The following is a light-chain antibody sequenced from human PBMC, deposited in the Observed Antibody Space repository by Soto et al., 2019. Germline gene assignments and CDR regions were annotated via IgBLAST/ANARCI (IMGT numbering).Light chain of an antibody. Sequence: QSVLTQPPSVSGAPGQRVTISCTGSSSNLGATYDVHWYQHLPGTAPKLLIYGNTNRPSGVPDRFSGSKSGTSASLAITGLQAEDEADYYCQSFDSALTAYVFGGGTKVTVL. CDR3: QSFDSALTAYV. CDR2: GNT. V-gene: IGLV1-40*01. CDR1: SSNLGATYD. J-gene: IGLJ2*01.